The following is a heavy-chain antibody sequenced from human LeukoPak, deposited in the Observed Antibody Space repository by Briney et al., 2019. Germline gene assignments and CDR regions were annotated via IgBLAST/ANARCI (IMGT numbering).Heavy chain of an antibody. CDR2: IYHSGST. CDR3: ARDLSSGWYGAYYYYGMDV. Sequence: SETLSLICAVSGDSISSSNWWSWVRQPPGKGLEWIGEIYHSGSTNYNPSLKSRVTISVDKSKNQFSLKLSSVTAADTAVYYCARDLSSGWYGAYYYYGMDVWGQGTTVTVSS. J-gene: IGHJ6*02. D-gene: IGHD6-19*01. V-gene: IGHV4-4*02. CDR1: GDSISSSNW.